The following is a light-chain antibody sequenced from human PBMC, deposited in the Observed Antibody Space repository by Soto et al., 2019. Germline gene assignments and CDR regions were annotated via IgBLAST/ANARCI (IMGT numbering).Light chain of an antibody. J-gene: IGKJ4*01. Sequence: AIQLTQSPSSLSASVGDRVTITCRASQGISSTLAWYQQKPGKVPKLLIYNASSLESEVPSRFSGSASGTDFTLTISSLQPEDFATYYCKQFNSYPLTFGGGTKVEI. CDR1: QGISST. V-gene: IGKV1-13*02. CDR3: KQFNSYPLT. CDR2: NAS.